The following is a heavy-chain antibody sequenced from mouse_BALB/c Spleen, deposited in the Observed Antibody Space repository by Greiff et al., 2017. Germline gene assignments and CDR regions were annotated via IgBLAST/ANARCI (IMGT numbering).Heavy chain of an antibody. CDR1: GFTFSSYA. D-gene: IGHD2-3*01. CDR2: ISSGGST. CDR3: ARGGDGYPAWFAY. Sequence: EVQRVESGGGLVKPGGSLKLSCAASGFTFSSYAMSWVRQTPEKRLEWVASISSGGSTYYPDSVKGRFTISRDNARNILYLQMSSLRSEDTAMYYCARGGDGYPAWFAYWGQGTLVTVSA. V-gene: IGHV5-6-5*01. J-gene: IGHJ3*01.